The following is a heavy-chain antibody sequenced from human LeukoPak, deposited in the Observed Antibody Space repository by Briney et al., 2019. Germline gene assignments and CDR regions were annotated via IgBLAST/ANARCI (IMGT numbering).Heavy chain of an antibody. D-gene: IGHD4-23*01. CDR3: ARDSLPVVTQPEYFQH. CDR1: GYTFTNYA. Sequence: ASVKVSCKASGYTFTNYAISWVRQAPGQGLEWMGCIRTYNGDTNYAQKIQGRVTMTRDTSTSTVYMELSSLRSEDTAVYYCARDSLPVVTQPEYFQHWGQGTLVTVSS. V-gene: IGHV1-18*01. J-gene: IGHJ1*01. CDR2: IRTYNGDT.